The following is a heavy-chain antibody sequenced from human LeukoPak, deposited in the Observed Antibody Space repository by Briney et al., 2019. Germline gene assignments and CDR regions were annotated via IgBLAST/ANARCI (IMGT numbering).Heavy chain of an antibody. CDR1: GFTFSSYG. Sequence: GGSPRLSCAASGFTFSSYGMHWVRQAPGKGLEWVAFIRYDGSNKYYADSVKGRFTISRDNSKNTLYLQMNSLRAEDTAVYYCASSMVRGVISNYWGQGTLVTVSS. D-gene: IGHD3-10*01. CDR3: ASSMVRGVISNY. V-gene: IGHV3-30*02. CDR2: IRYDGSNK. J-gene: IGHJ4*02.